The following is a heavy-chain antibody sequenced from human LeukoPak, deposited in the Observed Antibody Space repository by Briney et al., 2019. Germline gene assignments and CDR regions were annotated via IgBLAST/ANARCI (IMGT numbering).Heavy chain of an antibody. CDR3: AREVVVASYYFDS. V-gene: IGHV4-61*08. D-gene: IGHD2-15*01. J-gene: IGHJ4*02. CDR2: IYYSGTT. Sequence: SETLSLTCTVSGGSVSRGGFYWSWTRQPPGKELEWIGYIYYSGTTNYNPSLKSPVTISLDTSKNQFSLKLSSVAAADTAVYYCAREVVVASYYFDSWGQGILVTVFS. CDR1: GGSVSRGGFY.